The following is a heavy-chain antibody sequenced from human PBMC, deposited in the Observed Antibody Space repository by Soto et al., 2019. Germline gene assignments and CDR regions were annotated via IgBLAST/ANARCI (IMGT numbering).Heavy chain of an antibody. Sequence: QVQLVESGGGVVQPGRSLRLSCAASGFTFSNYPLHWVRQAPGKGLEWVAVISYDATTKYYADSVKGRFTISRDNSKNTLYLQMNSLRAEDTAVYYCARDPLVGAPDDFDYWGQGTLVTVSS. V-gene: IGHV3-30-3*01. CDR2: ISYDATTK. CDR1: GFTFSNYP. J-gene: IGHJ4*02. CDR3: ARDPLVGAPDDFDY. D-gene: IGHD1-26*01.